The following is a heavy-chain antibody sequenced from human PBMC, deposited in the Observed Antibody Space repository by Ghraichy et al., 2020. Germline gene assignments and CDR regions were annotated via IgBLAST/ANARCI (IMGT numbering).Heavy chain of an antibody. CDR2: IIPIFGTA. V-gene: IGHV1-69*13. J-gene: IGHJ6*02. CDR1: GGTFSSYA. D-gene: IGHD2-2*01. Sequence: SVKVSCKASGGTFSSYAISWVRQAPGQGLEWMGGIIPIFGTANYAQKFQGRVTITADESTSTAYMELSSLRSEDTAVYYCARDVPRYYDYYYGMDVWGQGTTVTVSS. CDR3: ARDVPRYYDYYYGMDV.